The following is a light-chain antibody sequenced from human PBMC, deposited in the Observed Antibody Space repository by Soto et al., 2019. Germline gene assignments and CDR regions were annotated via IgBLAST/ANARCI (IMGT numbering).Light chain of an antibody. CDR1: QDIRNY. J-gene: IGKJ3*01. CDR2: DAS. V-gene: IGKV1-33*01. CDR3: QQYDNRPTFT. Sequence: DIQMTQSPSSLSASVGDIVTITCQARQDIRNYLNCYQQKPEKAPKLLIYDASNLETEVPSRFSVSGTGTGFTFTISSLQPEAIAPSYCQQYDNRPTFTSGPGTKVDI.